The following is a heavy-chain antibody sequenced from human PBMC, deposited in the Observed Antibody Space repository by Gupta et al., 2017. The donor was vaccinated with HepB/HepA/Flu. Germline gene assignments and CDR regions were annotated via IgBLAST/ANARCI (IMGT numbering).Heavy chain of an antibody. CDR3: ARDPYSSSWYYYGMDV. CDR1: GFTFSSYS. CDR2: ISSSSSYI. J-gene: IGHJ6*02. V-gene: IGHV3-21*01. Sequence: EVQLVESGGGLVKPGGSLRLSCAASGFTFSSYSMNWVRQAPGKGLEWVSSISSSSSYIYYADSVKGRFTISRDNAKNSLYLQMNSLRAEDTAVYYCARDPYSSSWYYYGMDVWGQGTTVTVSS. D-gene: IGHD6-13*01.